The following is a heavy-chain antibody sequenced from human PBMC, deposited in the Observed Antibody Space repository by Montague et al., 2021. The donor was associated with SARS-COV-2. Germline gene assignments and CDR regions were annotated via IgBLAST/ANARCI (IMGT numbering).Heavy chain of an antibody. CDR1: GFTFSSYA. D-gene: IGHD2-15*01. V-gene: IGHV3-30-3*01. Sequence: SLRLSCAASGFTFSSYAMHWVRQAPGKGLEWVAVISYDGSNKYYADSVKGRFTISRDNSKNTLYLQMNSLRAEDTAEYYCARDLVVVAATPIDYWGQGTLVTVSS. CDR3: ARDLVVVAATPIDY. J-gene: IGHJ4*02. CDR2: ISYDGSNK.